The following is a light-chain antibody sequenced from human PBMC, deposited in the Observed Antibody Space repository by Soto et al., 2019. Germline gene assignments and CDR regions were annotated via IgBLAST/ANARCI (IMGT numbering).Light chain of an antibody. CDR2: DVS. V-gene: IGLV2-14*01. Sequence: QSVLTQPASVSGSPGQSITISCTGTSSDVGGYNYVSWYQQYPDKAPKLMIYDVSNRPSGVSARFSGSKSGNTASLTISGLQAEDEADYYCSSFTSDKTLVFGGGTKLTVL. CDR1: SSDVGGYNY. J-gene: IGLJ2*01. CDR3: SSFTSDKTLV.